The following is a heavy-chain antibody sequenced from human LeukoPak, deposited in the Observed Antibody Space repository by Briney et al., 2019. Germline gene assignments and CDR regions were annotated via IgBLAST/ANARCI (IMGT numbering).Heavy chain of an antibody. Sequence: GGSLRLSCAASGLTFSSYWMSWVRQAPGKGLEWVANIKQDGSEKYYVDSVKGRFTISRDNAKNSLYLQMNSLRAEDTAVYYCARVAIGGGFDYWGQGTLVTVSS. CDR3: ARVAIGGGFDY. V-gene: IGHV3-7*01. J-gene: IGHJ4*02. CDR1: GLTFSSYW. CDR2: IKQDGSEK. D-gene: IGHD2-2*03.